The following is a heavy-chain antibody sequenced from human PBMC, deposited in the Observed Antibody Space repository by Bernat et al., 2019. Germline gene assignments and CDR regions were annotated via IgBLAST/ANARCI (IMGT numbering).Heavy chain of an antibody. Sequence: EVQLVESGGGLVQPGRSLRLSCAASGFTLDDYAMQWVRQGPGKGLEWGSGISWNSGSVDYADSVKGRFTISRDNAKNFLYLQMNSLRAEDTALYYCVKGSGGSGPCFDYWGRGTLVTVSS. CDR2: ISWNSGSV. J-gene: IGHJ4*02. V-gene: IGHV3-9*01. D-gene: IGHD2-15*01. CDR3: VKGSGGSGPCFDY. CDR1: GFTLDDYA.